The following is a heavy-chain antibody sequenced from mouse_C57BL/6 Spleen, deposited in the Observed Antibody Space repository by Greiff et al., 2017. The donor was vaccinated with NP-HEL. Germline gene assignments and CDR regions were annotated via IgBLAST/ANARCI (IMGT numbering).Heavy chain of an antibody. CDR3: ARDYYAPFAY. CDR2: INPYNGGT. D-gene: IGHD1-1*01. CDR1: GYTFTDYY. J-gene: IGHJ3*01. V-gene: IGHV1-19*01. Sequence: VQLQQSGPVLVKPGASVKMSCKASGYTFTDYYMNWVKQSHGKSLEWIGVINPYNGGTSYNQKFKGKATLTVDKSSSTAYMELNSLTSEDSAVYYCARDYYAPFAYWGQGTLVTVSA.